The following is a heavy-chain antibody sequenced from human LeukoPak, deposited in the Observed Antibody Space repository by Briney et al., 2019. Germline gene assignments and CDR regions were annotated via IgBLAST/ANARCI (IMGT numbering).Heavy chain of an antibody. D-gene: IGHD2-8*02. CDR3: ATYRQVLLPFES. CDR2: IYYSGSS. J-gene: IGHJ4*02. CDR1: GGSISSSSYY. Sequence: SETLSLTCIVSGGSISSSSYYWGWIRQPPGKGLEWIGTIYYSGSSNYNPSLMSRVTISVDTSKNQFSLKLSSVTAADTAVYYCATYRQVLLPFESWGQGTLVTVSS. V-gene: IGHV4-39*07.